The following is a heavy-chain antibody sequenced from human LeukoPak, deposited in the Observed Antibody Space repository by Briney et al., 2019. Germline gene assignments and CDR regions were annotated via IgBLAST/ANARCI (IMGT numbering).Heavy chain of an antibody. Sequence: GGSLRLSCAASGFTSSNYAMSWVRQAPGKGLEWVSAIGGSAGKTYYADSVKGRFTISRDNSKNTLYLQMNSLRTEDTAIYYCASRGYNYDYVDYWGQGTLVTVFS. CDR2: IGGSAGKT. V-gene: IGHV3-23*01. CDR1: GFTSSNYA. CDR3: ASRGYNYDYVDY. D-gene: IGHD5-18*01. J-gene: IGHJ4*02.